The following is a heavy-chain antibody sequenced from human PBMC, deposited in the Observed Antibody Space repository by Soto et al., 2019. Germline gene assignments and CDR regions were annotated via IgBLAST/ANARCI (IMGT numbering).Heavy chain of an antibody. V-gene: IGHV3-30*18. Sequence: QVQLVESGGGVVQPGRSLRLSCAASGFTFSDYGMHWVRQAPGKGLEWVAVMSSDGSNKYYGDSVKGRFTISRDNSKSTLYLQMNSLRAEDTAVYSCAKSASGSYLRECNYWGQGTLVTVSS. J-gene: IGHJ4*02. CDR2: MSSDGSNK. D-gene: IGHD1-26*01. CDR1: GFTFSDYG. CDR3: AKSASGSYLRECNY.